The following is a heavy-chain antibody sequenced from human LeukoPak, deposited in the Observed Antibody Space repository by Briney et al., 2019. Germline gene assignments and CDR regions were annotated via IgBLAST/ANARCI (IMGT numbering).Heavy chain of an antibody. J-gene: IGHJ4*02. CDR3: ARNGVEQQLVYFDY. CDR1: GASITNYY. Sequence: SETLSLTCTVSGASITNYYWSWIRQPPGKGLEWIGYIYYSGSTNYNPSLKSRVTISVDTSKNQFSLKLSSVTAADTAVYYCARNGVEQQLVYFDYWGQGTLVTVSS. V-gene: IGHV4-59*01. D-gene: IGHD6-13*01. CDR2: IYYSGST.